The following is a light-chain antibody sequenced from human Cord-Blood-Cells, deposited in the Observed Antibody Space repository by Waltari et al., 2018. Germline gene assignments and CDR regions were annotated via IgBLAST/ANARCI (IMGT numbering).Light chain of an antibody. V-gene: IGKV1-39*01. CDR1: QSISSY. J-gene: IGKJ3*01. Sequence: DIQMTQSPSSLSASVGHRVTITCRASQSISSYLNWYQQKPGKAPKLLIYAASSLQSGVPSRFSGSGSGTDFTRTISSLQPEDFATYYCQQSYSTPFTFGPGTKVDIK. CDR3: QQSYSTPFT. CDR2: AAS.